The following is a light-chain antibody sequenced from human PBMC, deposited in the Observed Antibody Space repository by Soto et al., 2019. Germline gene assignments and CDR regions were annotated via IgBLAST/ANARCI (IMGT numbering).Light chain of an antibody. CDR1: QSVGSN. CDR2: GAS. V-gene: IGKV3-15*01. CDR3: QQYNNWPPDRT. J-gene: IGKJ1*01. Sequence: EIVMTQSQATLSVSPGERATLSCRASQSVGSNLAWYQQKPGQAPGLLIYGASTRATGIPARFSGSGSGTEFTLTISSLQSEDFAIYFCQQYNNWPPDRTFGQGTKVEIK.